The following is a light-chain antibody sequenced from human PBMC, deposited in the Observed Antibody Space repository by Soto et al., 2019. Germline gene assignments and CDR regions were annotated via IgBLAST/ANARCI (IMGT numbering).Light chain of an antibody. CDR3: QQVISYPPG. J-gene: IGKJ3*01. V-gene: IGKV1-9*01. CDR1: QGISTF. CDR2: AAS. Sequence: DIQLTQSPSFLSASVGDRVTITCRASQGISTFLAWYQQRPGKAPKLLIYAASTLQSGVPSRFSGSGSGTGFTLTISSLQPEDFATYYCQQVISYPPGFGPGTKVYIK.